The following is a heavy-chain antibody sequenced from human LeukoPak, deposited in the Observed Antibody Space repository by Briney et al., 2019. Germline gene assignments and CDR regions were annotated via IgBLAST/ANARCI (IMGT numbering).Heavy chain of an antibody. J-gene: IGHJ6*04. CDR2: IYYSGST. CDR3: ARRPIRIAAAAVDV. CDR1: GGSISSSSYY. V-gene: IGHV4-39*01. D-gene: IGHD6-13*01. Sequence: SETLSLTCTVSGGSISSSSYYWGWIRQPPGKGLEWIGSIYYSGSTYYNPSLKSRVTISVDTSKNQFSLKLSSVTAADTAVYYCARRPIRIAAAAVDVWGKGTTVTVSS.